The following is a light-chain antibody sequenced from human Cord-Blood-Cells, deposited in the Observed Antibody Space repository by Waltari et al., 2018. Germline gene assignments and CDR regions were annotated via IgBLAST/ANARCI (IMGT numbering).Light chain of an antibody. CDR3: QQRSNWPPT. V-gene: IGKV3-11*01. CDR2: DAS. J-gene: IGKJ1*01. Sequence: ELVLTQSPATLSLSPGERATLSCRASQRVSSYLAWYQQKPGQAPRLLIYDASNRATGIPARFSGSGSGTDFTLTISSLEPEDFAVYYCQQRSNWPPTFGQGP. CDR1: QRVSSY.